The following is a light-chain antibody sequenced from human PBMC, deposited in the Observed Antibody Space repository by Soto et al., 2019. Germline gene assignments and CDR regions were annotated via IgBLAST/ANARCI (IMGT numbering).Light chain of an antibody. Sequence: VMRHSPATLSVSPGDRDTLSCRASQSISSNLAWYQQKPGQAPRLLMFRTSSRATGFPARFSGSGSGTEFNLTISSLQSEDFGVYYCQQYNNWPRATLGGGTNVDIK. CDR2: RTS. J-gene: IGKJ4*01. CDR3: QQYNNWPRAT. CDR1: QSISSN. V-gene: IGKV3-15*01.